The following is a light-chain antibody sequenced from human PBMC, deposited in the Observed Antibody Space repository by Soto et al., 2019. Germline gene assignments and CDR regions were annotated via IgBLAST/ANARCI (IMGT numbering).Light chain of an antibody. CDR2: AAS. CDR3: QHFNSYPWT. V-gene: IGKV1-39*01. J-gene: IGKJ1*01. Sequence: QSPSSLSASVGDRVTITCRASQSISSYLNWYQQKPGKAPKLLIYAASSLQSGVPSRFSGSGSGTDFTLTISSLQPDDFATYYCQHFNSYPWTFGQGTKVDIK. CDR1: QSISSY.